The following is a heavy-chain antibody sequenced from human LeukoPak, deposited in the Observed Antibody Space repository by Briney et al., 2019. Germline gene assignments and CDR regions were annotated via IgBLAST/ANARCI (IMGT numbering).Heavy chain of an antibody. Sequence: GGSLRLSCVASGFTFSNNAASWFRQAPGKGLEWVSTVGRGGGDTYYADSVRGRFTISKDSSKNTLQMNSLSADDTAMYYCVKHSGGAYGNSDYWGQGILVTVSS. D-gene: IGHD3-16*01. CDR2: VGRGGGDT. J-gene: IGHJ4*02. V-gene: IGHV3-23*01. CDR1: GFTFSNNA. CDR3: VKHSGGAYGNSDY.